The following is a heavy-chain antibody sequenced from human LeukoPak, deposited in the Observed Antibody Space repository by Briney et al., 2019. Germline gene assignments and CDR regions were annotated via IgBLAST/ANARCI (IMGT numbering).Heavy chain of an antibody. V-gene: IGHV3-23*01. CDR1: GFTFSXXX. J-gene: IGHJ4*02. Sequence: PGGSLRLSCXPSGFTFSXXXXXXXXQAPGXXXXXXXXISGSGGSTYYADSVKGRFTISRDNSKNTLYLQMNSLRAEDTAVYYCAKDAGGLAVADFDYWGQGTLVTVSS. D-gene: IGHD6-19*01. CDR3: AKDAGGLAVADFDY. CDR2: ISGSGGST.